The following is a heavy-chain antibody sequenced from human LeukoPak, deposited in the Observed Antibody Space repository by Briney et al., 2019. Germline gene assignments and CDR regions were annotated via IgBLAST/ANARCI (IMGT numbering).Heavy chain of an antibody. CDR2: IYYSGST. CDR1: GGSISSHY. V-gene: IGHV4-59*11. J-gene: IGHJ4*02. Sequence: SETLSLTCTVSGGSISSHYWSWIRQPPGKGLEWIGCIYYSGSTNYNPSLKSRVTISVDTSKNQFSLKLSSVTAADTAVYYCARLNYYDSSGLDYWGQGTLVTVSS. CDR3: ARLNYYDSSGLDY. D-gene: IGHD3-22*01.